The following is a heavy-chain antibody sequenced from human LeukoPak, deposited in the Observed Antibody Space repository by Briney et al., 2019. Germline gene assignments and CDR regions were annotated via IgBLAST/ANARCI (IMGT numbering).Heavy chain of an antibody. CDR1: GFTFSTYW. V-gene: IGHV3-74*01. CDR2: INNDGSST. J-gene: IGHJ4*02. D-gene: IGHD5-12*01. Sequence: PGGSLRLSCAASGFTFSTYWMHWVRQAPGKGLVWVSRINNDGSSTNYADSVKGRFTISRDNAENSLYLQMNSLRADDTAVYYCARDRGYSGYDLQYWGQGTLVTVSS. CDR3: ARDRGYSGYDLQY.